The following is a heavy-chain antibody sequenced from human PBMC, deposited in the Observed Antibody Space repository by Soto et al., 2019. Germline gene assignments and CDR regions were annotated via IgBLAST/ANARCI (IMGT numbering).Heavy chain of an antibody. V-gene: IGHV3-48*03. CDR2: SSSSGSTI. CDR3: ARAYGSGSYYILYGMDV. CDR1: GFTFSSYE. D-gene: IGHD3-10*01. Sequence: GGSLRLSCSASGFTFSSYEMNWVRQGPGKGLEWVSYSSSSGSTIYYADSVKGRCTISRDNAKNSLYLQMNSLRAEDTAVYYCARAYGSGSYYILYGMDVWGQGTTVTVSS. J-gene: IGHJ6*02.